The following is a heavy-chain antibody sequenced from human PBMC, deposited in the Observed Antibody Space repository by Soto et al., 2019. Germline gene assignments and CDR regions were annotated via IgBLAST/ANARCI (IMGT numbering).Heavy chain of an antibody. CDR2: IDPSDSYT. D-gene: IGHD3-16*01. V-gene: IGHV5-10-1*01. Sequence: GELKKNSCRGAGDSCVGYWSSWVRKIPGKGLEWMGRIDPSDSYTNYSPSFQGHVTISADKSISTAYLQWSSLKASDTAMYYCARRGRGIGGYYYGMDVWGQGTTVTVSS. CDR3: ARRGRGIGGYYYGMDV. J-gene: IGHJ6*02. CDR1: GDSCVGYW.